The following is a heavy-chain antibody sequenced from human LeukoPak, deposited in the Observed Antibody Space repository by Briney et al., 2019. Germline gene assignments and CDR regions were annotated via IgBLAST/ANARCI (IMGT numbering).Heavy chain of an antibody. V-gene: IGHV1-69*05. CDR3: ARTVRFLEWSLYYYMDV. J-gene: IGHJ6*03. CDR2: IIPIFGTA. D-gene: IGHD3-3*01. Sequence: PVKVSCKASGGTFSSYAISWVRQAPGQGLEWMGGIIPIFGTANYAQKFQGRVTITTDESTSTAYMELSSLRSEDTAVYYCARTVRFLEWSLYYYMDVWGKGTTVTVSS. CDR1: GGTFSSYA.